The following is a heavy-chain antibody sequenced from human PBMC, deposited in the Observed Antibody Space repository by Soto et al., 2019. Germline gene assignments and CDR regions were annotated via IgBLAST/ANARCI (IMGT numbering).Heavy chain of an antibody. J-gene: IGHJ6*02. CDR1: GGSFTGDY. D-gene: IGHD1-26*01. CDR2: VNDDERT. CDR3: GGDSATSYSGKDV. Sequence: PSVTLHLPCAGYGGSFTGDYESWIRQPPGPCPGWSGEVNDDERTYFNPCLKMRVTISVDTSKKQFTLKLTSVTAADTAAYYRGGDSATSYSGKDVWGHVTRV. V-gene: IGHV4-34*01.